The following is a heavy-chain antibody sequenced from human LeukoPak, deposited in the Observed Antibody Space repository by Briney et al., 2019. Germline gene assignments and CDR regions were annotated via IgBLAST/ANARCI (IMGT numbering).Heavy chain of an antibody. CDR2: IYYRGST. D-gene: IGHD3-22*01. Sequence: SETLSLTCTVSGGSISSGGYYWGWIRQHPGKGLEWIGYIYYRGSTYYNPSLKSRVTISVDTSKNQFPLKLGSVTAAATAVYYWAAPGDIGSGYFHDAFDIWGQGTLVTVSS. CDR1: GGSISSGGYY. CDR3: AAPGDIGSGYFHDAFDI. J-gene: IGHJ3*02. V-gene: IGHV4-31*03.